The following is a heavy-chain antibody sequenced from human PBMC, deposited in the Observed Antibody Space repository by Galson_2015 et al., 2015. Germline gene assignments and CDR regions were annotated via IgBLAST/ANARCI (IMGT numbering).Heavy chain of an antibody. Sequence: SLRLSCAASGFTFSSYGMHWVRQAPGKGLEWVAVIWYDGSNKYYADSVKGRFTISRDNSKNTLYLQMNSLRAEDTAVYYCARDLLTGKYSGYDSMGYWGQGTLVTVSS. D-gene: IGHD5-12*01. J-gene: IGHJ4*02. CDR1: GFTFSSYG. CDR3: ARDLLTGKYSGYDSMGY. CDR2: IWYDGSNK. V-gene: IGHV3-33*08.